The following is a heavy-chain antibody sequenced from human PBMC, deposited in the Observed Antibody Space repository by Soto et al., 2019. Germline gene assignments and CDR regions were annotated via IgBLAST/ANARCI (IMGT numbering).Heavy chain of an antibody. J-gene: IGHJ4*02. CDR1: GFTVSTYW. Sequence: PGGSLRLSCAASGFTVSTYWMHWFRQAPGKGLVWVSRINSDGSATSYADSVKGRFTISRDNAKNTLYLQMSSLRAEDTAVYYCARAPSPVFACWGRGTLVPVSS. CDR2: INSDGSAT. CDR3: ARAPSPVFAC. V-gene: IGHV3-74*01.